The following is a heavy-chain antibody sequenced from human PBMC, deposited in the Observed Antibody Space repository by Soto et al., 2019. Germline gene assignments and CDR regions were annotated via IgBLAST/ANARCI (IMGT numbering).Heavy chain of an antibody. CDR1: GGSISSGGYY. D-gene: IGHD3-3*01. V-gene: IGHV4-31*03. Sequence: PSETLSLTCTVSGGSISSGGYYWSWIRQHPGKGLEWIGYIYYSGSTYYNPSLKSRVSISVDTSKNQFSLKLSSVTAADTAVYYCARGFGVATLRYYYYGMDVWGQGTTVTVSS. CDR2: IYYSGST. CDR3: ARGFGVATLRYYYYGMDV. J-gene: IGHJ6*02.